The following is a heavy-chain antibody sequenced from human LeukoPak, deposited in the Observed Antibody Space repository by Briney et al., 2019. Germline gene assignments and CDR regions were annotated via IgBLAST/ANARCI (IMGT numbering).Heavy chain of an antibody. D-gene: IGHD3-3*01. CDR3: ARRVGYYDFWSGYYTGHFDY. Sequence: PSETLSLTCAGYGGSFSGYYWSWIRQPPGKGLEWIGEINHSGSTNYNPSLKSRVTISVDTSKNQFSLKLSSVTAADTAVYYCARRVGYYDFWSGYYTGHFDYWGQGTLVTVSS. CDR2: INHSGST. J-gene: IGHJ4*02. V-gene: IGHV4-34*01. CDR1: GGSFSGYY.